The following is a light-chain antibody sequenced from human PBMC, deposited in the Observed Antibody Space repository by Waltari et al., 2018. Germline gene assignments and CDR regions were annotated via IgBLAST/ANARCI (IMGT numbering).Light chain of an antibody. J-gene: IGLJ1*01. CDR3: AAWDDSLSVSYV. Sequence: QSVLTQPPPASGTPAQTVTISSSGTNPNIGRNSLSWFQQLPGTAPKLLIYRSNQRPSGVPDRFSGSKSGTSASLAIRGLRSEDEADYYCAAWDDSLSVSYVFGSGTKVTV. CDR2: RSN. CDR1: NPNIGRNS. V-gene: IGLV1-47*01.